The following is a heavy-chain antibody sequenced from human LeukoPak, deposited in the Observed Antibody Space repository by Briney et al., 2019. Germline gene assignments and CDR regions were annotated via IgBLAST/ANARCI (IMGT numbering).Heavy chain of an antibody. J-gene: IGHJ5*02. CDR2: IIPIFGTA. D-gene: IGHD2-21*02. CDR3: ARDQSVVTAIPIYNWFDP. Sequence: SVKVSCKASGGTFSSYAISWVRQAPGQGLEWMGGIIPIFGTANYAQKFQGRVTITADESTSIAYMELSSLRSEDTAVYYCARDQSVVTAIPIYNWFDPWGQGTLVTVSS. CDR1: GGTFSSYA. V-gene: IGHV1-69*13.